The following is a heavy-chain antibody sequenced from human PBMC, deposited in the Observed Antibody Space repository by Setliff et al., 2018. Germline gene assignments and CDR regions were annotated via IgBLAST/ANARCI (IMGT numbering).Heavy chain of an antibody. CDR1: GFSFSSYS. D-gene: IGHD3-3*01. CDR2: ISSSSSII. Sequence: PGGSLRLSCAASGFSFSSYSMNWVRQAPGKGLEWISYISSSSSIIYYADSVKGRFTISRDNAKNSLYLQMNSLRGEDTAVYYCAKVGIFGGGYFDFWGQGTLDTVSS. V-gene: IGHV3-48*01. CDR3: AKVGIFGGGYFDF. J-gene: IGHJ4*01.